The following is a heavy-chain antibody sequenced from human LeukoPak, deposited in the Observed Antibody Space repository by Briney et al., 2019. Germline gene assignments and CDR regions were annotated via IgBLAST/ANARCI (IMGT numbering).Heavy chain of an antibody. J-gene: IGHJ4*02. D-gene: IGHD2/OR15-2a*01. CDR3: ARAPLVIVVTAFDH. CDR1: GGSFSGYY. Sequence: SETLSLTCAVYGGSFSGYYWSWIRQPPGKGLEWIGEINHSGSTNYNPSLKSRVTISVDTSKKQFSLKLSSVTAADTAVYYCARAPLVIVVTAFDHWGQGTLVTVSS. CDR2: INHSGST. V-gene: IGHV4-34*01.